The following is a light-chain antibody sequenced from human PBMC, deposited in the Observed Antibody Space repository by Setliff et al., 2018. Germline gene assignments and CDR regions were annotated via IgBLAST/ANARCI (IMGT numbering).Light chain of an antibody. CDR3: AAWDNSLNAVV. J-gene: IGLJ2*01. Sequence: QSVLTQPPSASATPGQRVTISCAGSSSNIGSNSVNWYQHLPGAAPRLLMYANTQRPSGVPDRFSGSQSGTSASLAISGLQFDDEADYYCAAWDNSLNAVVIGGGTKVNVL. CDR2: ANT. CDR1: SSNIGSNS. V-gene: IGLV1-44*01.